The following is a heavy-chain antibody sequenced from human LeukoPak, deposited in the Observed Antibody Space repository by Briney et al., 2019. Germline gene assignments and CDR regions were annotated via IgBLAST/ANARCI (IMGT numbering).Heavy chain of an antibody. CDR2: IYWDDDK. CDR3: ARRPITLPRGAQGWFDP. V-gene: IGHV2-5*02. Sequence: SGPTLVKPTQTLTLTCTFSGFSLNSSSVGVGWIRQPPGKALEWLALIYWDDDKRYSPSQKSRLTITKDTSKNQVVLTMTNMDPDDTATYYCARRPITLPRGAQGWFDPWGQGTLVIVSS. J-gene: IGHJ5*02. CDR1: GFSLNSSSVG. D-gene: IGHD3-10*01.